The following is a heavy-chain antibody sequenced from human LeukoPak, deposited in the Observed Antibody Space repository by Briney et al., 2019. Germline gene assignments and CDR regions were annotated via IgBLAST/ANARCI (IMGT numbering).Heavy chain of an antibody. J-gene: IGHJ6*03. CDR1: GFTFSSYW. Sequence: PGGSLRLSCAASGFTFSSYWMSWVRQAPGKGLEWVANIKQDGSGKYYVDSVKGRFTISRDNAKNSLYLQMNSLRAEDTAVYYCARETHGDYMDVWGKGTTVTVSS. D-gene: IGHD3-10*01. CDR2: IKQDGSGK. V-gene: IGHV3-7*01. CDR3: ARETHGDYMDV.